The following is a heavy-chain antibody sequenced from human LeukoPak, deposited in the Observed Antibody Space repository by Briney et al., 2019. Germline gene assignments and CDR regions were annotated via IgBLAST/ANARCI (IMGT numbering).Heavy chain of an antibody. CDR2: IWYDRSNK. CDR1: GFTFSNYG. D-gene: IGHD5-12*01. CDR3: AREMGLNIVATFGY. J-gene: IGHJ4*02. Sequence: GGSLRLSCAASGFTFSNYGMHWVRQAPGKGLEWVALIWYDRSNKYYADSVQGRFIISRDNSKNTLYLQMNSLRAEDTAVYYCAREMGLNIVATFGYWGQGTLVTVSS. V-gene: IGHV3-33*01.